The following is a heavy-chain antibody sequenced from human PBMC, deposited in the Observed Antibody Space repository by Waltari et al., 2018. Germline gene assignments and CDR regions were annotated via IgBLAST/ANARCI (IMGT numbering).Heavy chain of an antibody. CDR3: ASLKDGGV. J-gene: IGHJ6*02. V-gene: IGHV3-7*01. Sequence: EVQMVESGGGLVQPGGSLRLSCAASGFTLRSKWMSWVRQAPGKGLEWVANINQDGSEKYYVDSVKGRFTISRDNAKNSVYLQMNSLRAEDTAVYYCASLKDGGVWGQRTTVSVSS. CDR2: INQDGSEK. CDR1: GFTLRSKW.